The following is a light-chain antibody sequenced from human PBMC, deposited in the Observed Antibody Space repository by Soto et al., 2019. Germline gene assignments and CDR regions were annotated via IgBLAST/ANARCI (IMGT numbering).Light chain of an antibody. V-gene: IGLV2-11*01. Sequence: QSVLTQPRSVSGSPGQSVTISCTGTSSDIGAYNYVSWYQQPPGRAPKLIIYDVTQRPSGVPDRSSGSKSGNTASLTISGLLAEDEADYFCCSYAGNYIYVFGTGTKVTVL. CDR1: SSDIGAYNY. CDR3: CSYAGNYIYV. J-gene: IGLJ1*01. CDR2: DVT.